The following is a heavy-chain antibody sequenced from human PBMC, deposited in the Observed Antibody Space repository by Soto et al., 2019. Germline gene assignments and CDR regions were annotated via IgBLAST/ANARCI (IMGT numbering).Heavy chain of an antibody. CDR3: AKAGRVEVAGTYYFDY. CDR1: GFTFSSYA. CDR2: IGGSGGST. J-gene: IGHJ4*02. V-gene: IGHV3-23*01. Sequence: GGSLRLSCAASGFTFSSYAMSWVRQAPGNGLEWVSVIGGSGGSTYYADSVKGRFTTSRDNSKNTLYLQMNSLRVEDTAVYYCAKAGRVEVAGTYYFDYWGQGTLVTVSS. D-gene: IGHD6-19*01.